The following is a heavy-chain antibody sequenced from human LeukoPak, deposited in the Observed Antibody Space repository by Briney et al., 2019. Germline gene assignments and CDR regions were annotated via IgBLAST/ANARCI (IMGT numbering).Heavy chain of an antibody. Sequence: SVKVSFKASGGTFSSYAISWVRQAPGQGLEWMGGIIPIFGTANYAQKFQGRVTITADESTSTAYMELSSLRSEDTAVYYCARSPRAMAIFDYWGQGTLVTVSS. J-gene: IGHJ4*02. D-gene: IGHD5-18*01. V-gene: IGHV1-69*01. CDR3: ARSPRAMAIFDY. CDR1: GGTFSSYA. CDR2: IIPIFGTA.